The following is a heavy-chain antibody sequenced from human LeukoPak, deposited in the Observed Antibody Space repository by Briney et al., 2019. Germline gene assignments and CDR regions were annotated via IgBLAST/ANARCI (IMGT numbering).Heavy chain of an antibody. CDR3: ASTNADYYYDS. D-gene: IGHD3-22*01. V-gene: IGHV4-34*01. Sequence: PSETLSLTCAVYGGSFSGYYWSLIRQPPGKGLEWIGEINHSGSTNYNPSLKSRVTISVDTSKNQFSLKLSSVTAADTAVYYCASTNADYYYDSWGQGTTVTVSS. CDR1: GGSFSGYY. J-gene: IGHJ6*02. CDR2: INHSGST.